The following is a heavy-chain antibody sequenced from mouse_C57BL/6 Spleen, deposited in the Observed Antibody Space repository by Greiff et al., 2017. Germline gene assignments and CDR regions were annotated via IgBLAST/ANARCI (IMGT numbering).Heavy chain of an antibody. CDR3: ARDWDFFDY. V-gene: IGHV1-80*01. J-gene: IGHJ2*01. Sequence: QVQLQQSGAELVKPGASVKISCKASGYAFSSNWMNWVKQRPGKGLEWIGQINPGDGDTNYNGKFKGKATLTADKSSSTAYMQLSSLTSEDSAVYFCARDWDFFDYWGQGITLTVSS. CDR1: GYAFSSNW. D-gene: IGHD4-1*01. CDR2: INPGDGDT.